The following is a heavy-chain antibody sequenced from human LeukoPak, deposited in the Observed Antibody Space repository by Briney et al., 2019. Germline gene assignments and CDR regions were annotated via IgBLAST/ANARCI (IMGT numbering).Heavy chain of an antibody. CDR1: GYTFTAYY. Sequence: ASVKVSCKASGYTFTAYYMHWVRQAPGQGLEWMGWINPNSGGTNYAQKFQGRVTMTRDTSISTAYMELSRLRSDDTAVYYCARDWTEYSSSWYYYYMDVWGKGTTVTVSS. CDR3: ARDWTEYSSSWYYYYMDV. D-gene: IGHD6-13*01. J-gene: IGHJ6*03. V-gene: IGHV1-2*02. CDR2: INPNSGGT.